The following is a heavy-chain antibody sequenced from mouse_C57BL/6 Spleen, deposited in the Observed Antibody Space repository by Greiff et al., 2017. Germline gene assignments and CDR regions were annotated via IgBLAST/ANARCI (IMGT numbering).Heavy chain of an antibody. V-gene: IGHV7-3*01. D-gene: IGHD2-10*02. CDR3: AISPSNTYAMDY. J-gene: IGHJ4*01. CDR1: GFTFTDYY. CDR2: IRNNANGYTT. Sequence: EVMLVESGGGLVQPGGSLCLSCAASGFTFTDYYMSWVRQPPGKALEWLGFIRNNANGYTTEYSASVKGRFIISRDNSLSILYLQMNALRAEDSATDYCAISPSNTYAMDYWGQGTSVTVSS.